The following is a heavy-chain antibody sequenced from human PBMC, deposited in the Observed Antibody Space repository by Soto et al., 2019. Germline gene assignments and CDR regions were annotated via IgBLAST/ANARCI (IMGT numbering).Heavy chain of an antibody. V-gene: IGHV3-7*03. CDR1: GFTFSNYW. D-gene: IGHD2-2*01. Sequence: EVQLVESGGGLVQPGGSLRLSCAASGFTFSNYWMTWVRQAPGKGLEWVANIKQDGSDYNHVGSVQGRFTISRDNAKNSLYLEMNSLRVEDTAVYYGTRDTTWKLDSWGQGILVTVS. J-gene: IGHJ4*02. CDR3: TRDTTWKLDS. CDR2: IKQDGSDY.